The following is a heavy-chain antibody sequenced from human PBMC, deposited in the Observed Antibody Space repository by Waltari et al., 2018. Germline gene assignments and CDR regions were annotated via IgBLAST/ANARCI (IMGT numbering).Heavy chain of an antibody. J-gene: IGHJ4*02. CDR2: INSDGSST. CDR1: GFTFSSYW. CDR3: ASLSTGIAAAGFDY. V-gene: IGHV3-74*01. Sequence: EVQLVESGGGLVQPGGSLRLSCAASGFTFSSYWMHWVRQAPGKGLVWVSRINSDGSSTSYADSVKGRFTISRDNAKNTLYLQMNSLRAEDTAVYYCASLSTGIAAAGFDYWGQGTLVTVSS. D-gene: IGHD6-13*01.